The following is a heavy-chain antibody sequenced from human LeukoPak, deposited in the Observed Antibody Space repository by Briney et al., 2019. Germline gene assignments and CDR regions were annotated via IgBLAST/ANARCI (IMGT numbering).Heavy chain of an antibody. CDR2: VIPMLGIP. D-gene: IGHD3-22*01. CDR3: ASPRHGGFYDSRGWF. Sequence: SVKLSCKGSGDSFSNLPISWVRQAPGQGLEWMGRVIPMLGIPNYAHKFQGRVTITADKSTGTTFLELSSLTADDTAVYYCASPRHGGFYDSRGWFWGQGTLVSVSS. J-gene: IGHJ4*02. V-gene: IGHV1-69*02. CDR1: GDSFSNLP.